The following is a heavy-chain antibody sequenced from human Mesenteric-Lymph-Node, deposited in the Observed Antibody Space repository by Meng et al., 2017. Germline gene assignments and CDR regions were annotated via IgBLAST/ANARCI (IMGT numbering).Heavy chain of an antibody. D-gene: IGHD6-13*01. CDR1: GYSISSGYY. J-gene: IGHJ3*02. CDR3: AREDPSSSWTAYAFDI. Sequence: GSLRLSCTVSGYSISSGYYWGWIRQPPGKGLEWIGSIYHSGSTNYNPSLKSRVTISVDTSKNQFSLKLSSVTAADTAVYYCAREDPSSSWTAYAFDIWGQGTMVTVSS. V-gene: IGHV4-38-2*02. CDR2: IYHSGST.